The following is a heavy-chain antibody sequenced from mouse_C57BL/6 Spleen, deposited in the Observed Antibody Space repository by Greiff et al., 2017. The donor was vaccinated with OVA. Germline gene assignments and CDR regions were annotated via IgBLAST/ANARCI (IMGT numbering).Heavy chain of an antibody. Sequence: EVQGVESGGGLVKPGGSLKLSCAASGFTFSSYAMSWVRQTPEKRLEWVATISDGGSYTYYPDNVKGRFTISRDNAKNNLYLQMSHLKSEDTAMYYCARDATVVANYFDYWGQGTTLTVSS. D-gene: IGHD1-1*01. J-gene: IGHJ2*01. CDR2: ISDGGSYT. V-gene: IGHV5-4*01. CDR3: ARDATVVANYFDY. CDR1: GFTFSSYA.